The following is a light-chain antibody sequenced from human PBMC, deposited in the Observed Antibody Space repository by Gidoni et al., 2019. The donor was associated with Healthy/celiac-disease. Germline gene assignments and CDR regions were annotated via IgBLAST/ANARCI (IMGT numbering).Light chain of an antibody. V-gene: IGLV2-11*01. J-gene: IGLJ2*01. CDR3: CSYAGSYTPHVV. CDR2: DVS. Sequence: QSALTQPRAVSGSPGQSVTISCTGTSSDVGGYNYVSWYQQHPGKAPKLMSYDVSKRPSGVPDRFSGSKSGNTASLTISGLQAEDDADYYCCSYAGSYTPHVVFGGGTKLTVL. CDR1: SSDVGGYNY.